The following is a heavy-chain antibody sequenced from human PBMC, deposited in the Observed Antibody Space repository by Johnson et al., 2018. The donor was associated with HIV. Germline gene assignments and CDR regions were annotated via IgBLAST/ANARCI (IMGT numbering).Heavy chain of an antibody. D-gene: IGHD4-11*01. CDR3: AKDSTESDAFDI. CDR2: ISGSGGST. V-gene: IGHV3-23*04. Sequence: VQLVESGGGLVQPGGSLRLSCAASGFTFSSYDMHWVRQATGKGLEWVSAISGSGGSTYYADSVKGRFTISRDNSKNPLYLQMNSLRAEDTAVYYCAKDSTESDAFDIWGQGTMVTVSS. CDR1: GFTFSSYD. J-gene: IGHJ3*02.